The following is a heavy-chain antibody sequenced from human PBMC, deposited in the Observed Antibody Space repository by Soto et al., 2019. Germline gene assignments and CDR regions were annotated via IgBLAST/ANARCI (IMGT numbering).Heavy chain of an antibody. CDR3: ARTPRAKMIVLEAATRFDY. Sequence: QVPLVQSGAEVKRPGASVKLSCKASGYTFTTYGFNWVRQAPGPGLEWMGWISPYNGDTNYAQNFQGRVPLTTDTSTSTAYMELRSLTSDDTAVYYCARTPRAKMIVLEAATRFDYWGQGTLVTVYS. CDR1: GYTFTTYG. CDR2: ISPYNGDT. J-gene: IGHJ4*02. V-gene: IGHV1-18*04. D-gene: IGHD2-15*01.